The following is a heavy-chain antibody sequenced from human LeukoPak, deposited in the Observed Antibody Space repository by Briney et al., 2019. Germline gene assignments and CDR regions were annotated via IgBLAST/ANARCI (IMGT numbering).Heavy chain of an antibody. D-gene: IGHD3-16*01. CDR3: VGDTRPGGDYYLDY. Sequence: GGSLRLSCAASGFSFSTYGMHWVRQAPGKGLEWVALIWNAGTNTYYADSVKGRFTISRDNSKNTLYLQMNSLRAEDTAVYYCVGDTRPGGDYYLDYWGQGTLVIVSS. J-gene: IGHJ4*02. CDR2: IWNAGTNT. V-gene: IGHV3-33*01. CDR1: GFSFSTYG.